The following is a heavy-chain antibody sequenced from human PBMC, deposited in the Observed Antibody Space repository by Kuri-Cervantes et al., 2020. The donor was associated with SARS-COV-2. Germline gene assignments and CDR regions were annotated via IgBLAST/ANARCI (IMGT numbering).Heavy chain of an antibody. D-gene: IGHD3-3*01. CDR2: ISYDGSNK. CDR1: GFTFSSYA. V-gene: IGHV3-30*07. J-gene: IGHJ2*01. Sequence: GGSLRLSCAASGFTFSSYAMHWVRQAPGKGLEWVAVISYDGSNKYYADSVKGRFTISRDNSKNTLYLQMNSLRAEDTAVYYCARDQRDFWSGYWYFDLWGRGTLVTVSS. CDR3: ARDQRDFWSGYWYFDL.